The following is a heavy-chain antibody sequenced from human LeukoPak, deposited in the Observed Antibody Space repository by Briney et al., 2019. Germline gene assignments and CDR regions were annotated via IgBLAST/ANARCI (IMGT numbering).Heavy chain of an antibody. CDR3: ARGVDPPYYMDV. CDR2: ISSSSKYI. V-gene: IGHV3-21*01. Sequence: GGSLRLSCAVSGFTFRSYSMNWVRQAPGKGLEWISSISSSSKYIYDADSVKGRFTISRDNAKNSLYLQMNSLRAEDTAVYYCARGVDPPYYMDVWGKGTTVTVSS. CDR1: GFTFRSYS. J-gene: IGHJ6*03. D-gene: IGHD5-12*01.